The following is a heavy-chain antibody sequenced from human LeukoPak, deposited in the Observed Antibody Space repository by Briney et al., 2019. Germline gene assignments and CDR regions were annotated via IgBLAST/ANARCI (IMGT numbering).Heavy chain of an antibody. J-gene: IGHJ4*02. CDR2: MNPNSGNT. D-gene: IGHD1-26*01. Sequence: ASVKVSCKSSGYTFANYDSNGVRQATGQGLEWMGWMNPNSGNTGYAQKFQGRVTIARNTSISTAYMELSSLRSEDTAVYYCARDLRGSRVGGYFYYWGQGTLVTVSS. CDR1: GYTFANYD. V-gene: IGHV1-8*03. CDR3: ARDLRGSRVGGYFYY.